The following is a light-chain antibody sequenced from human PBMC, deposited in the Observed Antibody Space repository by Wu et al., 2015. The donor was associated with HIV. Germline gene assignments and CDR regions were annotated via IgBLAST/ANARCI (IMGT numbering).Light chain of an antibody. Sequence: IQMTQSPSSLSASVGDRVTITCRASQGISSYLAWYQQKPGKAPKLLIYAASTLQSGVPSRFSGSGSGTDFTLTISCLQSEDFATYYCQQYYSYPPAFGQGTKVEIK. J-gene: IGKJ1*01. CDR1: QGISSY. CDR3: QQYYSYPPA. CDR2: AAS. V-gene: IGKV1-8*01.